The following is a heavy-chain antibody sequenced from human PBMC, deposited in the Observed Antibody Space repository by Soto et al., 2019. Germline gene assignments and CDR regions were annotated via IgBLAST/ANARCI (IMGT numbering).Heavy chain of an antibody. CDR2: INAGNGNT. V-gene: IGHV1-3*01. CDR1: GYTFTNYA. CDR3: ARDMGFGLSDY. D-gene: IGHD3-10*01. J-gene: IGHJ4*02. Sequence: QVQLVQSGAEVKKPGASVKVSCKASGYTFTNYAIDWVRQAPGQRLEWMGWINAGNGNTKYSQKFLGRVTITRDTSASTAYMELNSLRSEDTAVYYCARDMGFGLSDYWGQGILVTVSS.